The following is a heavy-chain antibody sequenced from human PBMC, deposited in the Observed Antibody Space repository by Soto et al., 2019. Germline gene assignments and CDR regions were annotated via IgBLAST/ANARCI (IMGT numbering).Heavy chain of an antibody. V-gene: IGHV3-23*01. D-gene: IGHD6-6*01. J-gene: IGHJ4*02. Sequence: GGSLRLSCAASGFTFSSYAMSWVRQAPGKGLEWVSAISGSGGSTYYADSVKGRFTISRDNSKNTLYLQMNSLRAEDTAVYYCAKDLEYSSSYSILDYWGQGTLVTVSS. CDR1: GFTFSSYA. CDR3: AKDLEYSSSYSILDY. CDR2: ISGSGGST.